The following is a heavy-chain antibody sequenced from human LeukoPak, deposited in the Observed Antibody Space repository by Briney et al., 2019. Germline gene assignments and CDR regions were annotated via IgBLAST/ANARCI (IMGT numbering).Heavy chain of an antibody. CDR3: AKDRSDSSTWYAGSH. D-gene: IGHD6-13*01. J-gene: IGHJ4*02. Sequence: GGSLRLSCAASGFTFSSYAMSWVRQAPGKGLEWVSAISGSGGSTYYADSVKGRFTVSRGNSKNTLYLQMSSLRAEDTAVYYCAKDRSDSSTWYAGSHWGQGTLVTVSS. V-gene: IGHV3-23*01. CDR1: GFTFSSYA. CDR2: ISGSGGST.